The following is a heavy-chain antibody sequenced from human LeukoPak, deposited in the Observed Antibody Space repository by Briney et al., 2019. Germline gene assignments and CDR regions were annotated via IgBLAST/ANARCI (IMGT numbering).Heavy chain of an antibody. V-gene: IGHV3-74*01. CDR2: INSDGSST. CDR3: ARHPPERELPHDY. Sequence: GGSLRLSCAASGFTFSTYWMHWVRQAPGKGLVWVSRINSDGSSTSYADSVKGRFTISRDNAKNTLYLQMNSLRAEDTAVYYCARHPPERELPHDYWGQGTLVTVSS. CDR1: GFTFSTYW. D-gene: IGHD1-26*01. J-gene: IGHJ4*02.